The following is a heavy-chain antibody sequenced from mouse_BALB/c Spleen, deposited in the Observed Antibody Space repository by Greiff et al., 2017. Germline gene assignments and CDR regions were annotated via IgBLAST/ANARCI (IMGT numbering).Heavy chain of an antibody. J-gene: IGHJ2*01. Sequence: EVKLMESGPELVKPGASVKMSCKASGYTFTSYVMHWVKQKPGQGLEWIGYINPYNDGTKYNEKFKGKATLTSDKSSSTAYMELSSLTSEDSAVYYCARPSYGSSYVGDYWGQGTTLTVSS. CDR1: GYTFTSYV. D-gene: IGHD1-1*01. CDR3: ARPSYGSSYVGDY. V-gene: IGHV1-14*01. CDR2: INPYNDGT.